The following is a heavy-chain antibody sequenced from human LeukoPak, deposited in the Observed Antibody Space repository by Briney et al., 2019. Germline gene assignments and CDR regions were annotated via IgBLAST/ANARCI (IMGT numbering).Heavy chain of an antibody. V-gene: IGHV4-39*01. J-gene: IGHJ3*02. Sequence: SETLSLTCTVSGGSISSSSYYWGWIRQPPGKGLXWIGSIYYSGSTYYNPSLKSRVTISVDTSKNQFSLKLSSVTAADTAVYYCARVSLGAGAEGFGRLDAFDIWGQGTMVTVSS. D-gene: IGHD3-10*01. CDR2: IYYSGST. CDR1: GGSISSSSYY. CDR3: ARVSLGAGAEGFGRLDAFDI.